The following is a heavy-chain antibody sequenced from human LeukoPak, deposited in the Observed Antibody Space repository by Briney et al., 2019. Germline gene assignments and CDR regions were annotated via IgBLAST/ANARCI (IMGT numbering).Heavy chain of an antibody. J-gene: IGHJ6*03. CDR3: AKDAIWFGGYHMDV. CDR2: IRYDGSNK. D-gene: IGHD3-10*01. V-gene: IGHV3-30*02. CDR1: GFTFSSYG. Sequence: GGSLRLSCAASGFTFSSYGMHWVRQAPGKGLEWVAFIRYDGSNKYYADSVKGRFTISRDNPKNTLYLQMNSLRAEDTAVYYCAKDAIWFGGYHMDVWGKGTTVTISS.